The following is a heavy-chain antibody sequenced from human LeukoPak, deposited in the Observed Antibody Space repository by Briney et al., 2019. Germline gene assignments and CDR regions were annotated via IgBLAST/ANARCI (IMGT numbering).Heavy chain of an antibody. CDR2: IRHSDSNT. CDR3: AKRGNPTVGHHYLDV. J-gene: IGHJ6*03. D-gene: IGHD1-1*01. Sequence: GRSLRLSCAASGFTFSSSDMSWVRQAPGSGLEWVSSIRHSDSNTYYADSVVGRFTISRDNSKNTLYLQMNSLSAEDTAVYYCAKRGNPTVGHHYLDVWGKGTTVSVSS. V-gene: IGHV3-23*05. CDR1: GFTFSSSD.